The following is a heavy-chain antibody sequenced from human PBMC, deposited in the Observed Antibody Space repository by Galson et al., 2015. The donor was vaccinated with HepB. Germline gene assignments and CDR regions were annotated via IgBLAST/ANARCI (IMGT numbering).Heavy chain of an antibody. CDR3: ASGRQWLVRDAFVP. CDR1: GGTFSSYA. CDR2: IIPIFGTA. V-gene: IGHV1-69*13. Sequence: SVKVSCKASGGTFSSYAIIWVRQAPGQGLEWRGGIIPIFGTANYAQKFQGRVTITADESTSTGYMELSGLSPEDTAVYYGASGRQWLVRDAFVPWGQGTMATVAS. D-gene: IGHD6-19*01. J-gene: IGHJ3*01.